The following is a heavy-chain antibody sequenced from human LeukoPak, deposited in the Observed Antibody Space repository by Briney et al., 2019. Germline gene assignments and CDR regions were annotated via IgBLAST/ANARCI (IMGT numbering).Heavy chain of an antibody. CDR1: GGSISCSSYY. V-gene: IGHV4-39*07. CDR3: ARNIGYCSSTSCYSVHFDY. D-gene: IGHD2-2*01. J-gene: IGHJ4*02. Sequence: SETLSLTCTVSGGSISCSSYYWGWIRQPPGKGLEWIGSIYYSGSTYYNPSLKSRVTISVDTSKNQFSLKLSSVTAADTAVYYCARNIGYCSSTSCYSVHFDYWGQGTLVTVSS. CDR2: IYYSGST.